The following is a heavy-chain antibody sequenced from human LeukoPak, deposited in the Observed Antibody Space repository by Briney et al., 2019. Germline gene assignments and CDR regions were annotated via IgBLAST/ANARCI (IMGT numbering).Heavy chain of an antibody. Sequence: ASVKASCKASGYTFTSYGISWVRQAPGQGLEWMGWISAYNGNTNYAQKLQGRVTMTTDTSTSTAYMELRSLRSDDTAVYYCARFRITIFGVVITADAFDIWGQGTMVTVSS. CDR1: GYTFTSYG. CDR3: ARFRITIFGVVITADAFDI. CDR2: ISAYNGNT. J-gene: IGHJ3*02. D-gene: IGHD3-3*01. V-gene: IGHV1-18*01.